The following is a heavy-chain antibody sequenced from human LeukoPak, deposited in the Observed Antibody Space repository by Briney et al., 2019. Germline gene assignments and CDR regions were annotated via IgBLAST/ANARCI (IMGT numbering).Heavy chain of an antibody. CDR2: IYYSGTT. Sequence: PSETLSLTCTVSGGSIGSYYWSWIRQPPGKGLDWIGYIYYSGTTNYNPSLKSRVTISLDTSKKQLSLKLGSVTAADTAVYYCARVSCTSTSCPGWIDPWGQGTLVTVSS. D-gene: IGHD2-2*01. CDR1: GGSIGSYY. V-gene: IGHV4-59*01. J-gene: IGHJ5*02. CDR3: ARVSCTSTSCPGWIDP.